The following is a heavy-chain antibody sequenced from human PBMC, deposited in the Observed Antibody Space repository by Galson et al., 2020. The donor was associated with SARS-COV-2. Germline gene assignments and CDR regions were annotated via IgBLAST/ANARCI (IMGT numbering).Heavy chain of an antibody. J-gene: IGHJ4*02. Sequence: GGSLRLSCAASGFTFSSYGMHWVRQAPGKGLEWVAVISYDGSNKYYADSVKGRFTISRDNSKNTLYLQMNSLRAEDTAVYYCAKLGGSESIFDYWGQGTLVTVSS. CDR1: GFTFSSYG. D-gene: IGHD3-10*01. CDR3: AKLGGSESIFDY. CDR2: ISYDGSNK. V-gene: IGHV3-30*18.